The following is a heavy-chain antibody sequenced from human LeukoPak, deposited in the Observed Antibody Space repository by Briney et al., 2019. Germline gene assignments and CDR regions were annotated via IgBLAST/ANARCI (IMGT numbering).Heavy chain of an antibody. CDR1: GFTFDDYA. CDR3: ANGGYCSSTSCYTPFDY. J-gene: IGHJ4*02. Sequence: GRSLRLSCAASGFTFDDYAMHWVRQAPGKCLEWVSGISWNSGSIGYADSVKGRFTISRDNAKNSLYLQMNSLRAEDTALYYCANGGYCSSTSCYTPFDYWGQGTLVTVSS. CDR2: ISWNSGSI. V-gene: IGHV3-9*01. D-gene: IGHD2-2*02.